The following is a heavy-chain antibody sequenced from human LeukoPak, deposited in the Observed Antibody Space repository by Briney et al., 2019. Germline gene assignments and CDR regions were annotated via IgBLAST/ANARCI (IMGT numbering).Heavy chain of an antibody. CDR1: GFTFSTYS. Sequence: GGSLRLSCAASGFTFSTYSMNWVRQAPGRGLEWVSYISSSSSTIYYADSVKGRFTISRDNAKSSLYLQMNSLRAEDTAVYYCASPNSMAGTHYFHYWGQGTLVTVSS. J-gene: IGHJ4*02. D-gene: IGHD6-19*01. CDR3: ASPNSMAGTHYFHY. CDR2: ISSSSSTI. V-gene: IGHV3-48*01.